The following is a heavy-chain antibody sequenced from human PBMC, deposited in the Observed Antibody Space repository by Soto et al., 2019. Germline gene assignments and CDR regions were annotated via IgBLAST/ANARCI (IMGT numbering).Heavy chain of an antibody. CDR1: GYTFTGYY. Sequence: VQLVQSGAEVKKPGASVKVSCKASGYTFTGYYMHWVRQAPGQGLEWMGWINPNSGGTNYAQKFQGWVTMTRDTSISTAYMELSRLRSDDTAVYYCARGPIAVAGMDYFDYWGQGTLVTVSS. CDR3: ARGPIAVAGMDYFDY. D-gene: IGHD6-19*01. J-gene: IGHJ4*02. V-gene: IGHV1-2*04. CDR2: INPNSGGT.